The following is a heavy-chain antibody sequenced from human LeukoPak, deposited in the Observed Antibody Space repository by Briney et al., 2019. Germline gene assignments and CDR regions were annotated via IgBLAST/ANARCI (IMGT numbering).Heavy chain of an antibody. J-gene: IGHJ3*02. CDR2: IDHSGST. D-gene: IGHD6-6*01. CDR3: ARFLGMTGLHISSSSNAFDI. CDR1: GYSISSGYY. Sequence: SETLSLTCTVSGYSISSGYYWGWIRQPPGKGLEWTGSIDHSGSTYYNPSLKSRITISVDTSKNQFSLKLSSVTAADTAVYYCARFLGMTGLHISSSSNAFDIWGQGTMVTVSS. V-gene: IGHV4-38-2*02.